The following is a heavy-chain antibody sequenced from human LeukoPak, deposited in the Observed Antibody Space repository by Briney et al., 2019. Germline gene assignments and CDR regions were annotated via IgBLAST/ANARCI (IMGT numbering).Heavy chain of an antibody. V-gene: IGHV4-31*03. CDR2: TYYSGST. CDR3: ARVQSISWFDY. Sequence: PSQTLSLTCTVSGGSISSGGYYWSWIRQHPGKGLEWIGYTYYSGSTYYNPSLKSRVTISVDTSKNQFSLKLSSVTAADTAVYYCARVQSISWFDYWGQGTLVTVSS. J-gene: IGHJ4*02. CDR1: GGSISSGGYY. D-gene: IGHD6-6*01.